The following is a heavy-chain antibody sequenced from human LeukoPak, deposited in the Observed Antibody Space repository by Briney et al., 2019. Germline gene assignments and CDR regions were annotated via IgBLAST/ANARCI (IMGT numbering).Heavy chain of an antibody. CDR1: GFTFSSYE. V-gene: IGHV3-48*03. J-gene: IGHJ4*02. Sequence: QSGGSLRLSCAASGFTFSSYEMNWVRQAPGKGLEWVSYISASGSAMYYADSVKGRFTISRDNAKNSLYLQMNSLRAEDTAVYYCASGAQSDYWGQGTLVTVSS. CDR2: ISASGSAM. CDR3: ASGAQSDY. D-gene: IGHD1-26*01.